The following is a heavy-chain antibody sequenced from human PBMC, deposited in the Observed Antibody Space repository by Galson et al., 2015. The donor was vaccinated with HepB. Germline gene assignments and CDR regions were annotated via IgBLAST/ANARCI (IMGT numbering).Heavy chain of an antibody. CDR1: GFTFSSYG. D-gene: IGHD6-19*01. CDR3: ARAILSLRIAVAGPAYGMDV. J-gene: IGHJ6*02. CDR2: IWYDGSNK. Sequence: SLRLSCAASGFTFSSYGMHWVRQAPGKGLEWVAVIWYDGSNKYYADSVKGRFTISRDNSKNTLYLQMNSLRAEDTAVYYCARAILSLRIAVAGPAYGMDVWGQGTTVTVSS. V-gene: IGHV3-33*08.